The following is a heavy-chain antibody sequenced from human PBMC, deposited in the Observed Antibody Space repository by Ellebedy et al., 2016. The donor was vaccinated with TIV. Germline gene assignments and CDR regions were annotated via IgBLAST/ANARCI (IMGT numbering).Heavy chain of an antibody. J-gene: IGHJ4*02. CDR2: ITAGGDYA. CDR3: AKDRLRGRENY. CDR1: GFTFNSYT. D-gene: IGHD3-10*01. V-gene: IGHV3-23*01. Sequence: GEFLKISCAASGFTFNSYTMTWIRQAPGKGLDWISSITAGGDYASYADSARGRFTISRDNSKSTLYLQLSSLRADDTALYYCAKDRLRGRENYWGRGTLVTVSS.